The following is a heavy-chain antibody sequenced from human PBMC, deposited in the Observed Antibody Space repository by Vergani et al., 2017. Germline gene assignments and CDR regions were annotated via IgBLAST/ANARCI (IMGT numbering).Heavy chain of an antibody. D-gene: IGHD5-12*01. CDR2: ISGSGGST. Sequence: EVHLLESGGDLVQPGGSLRLSCAASGFTFNHSAMNWVRQAPGKGLEWVSGISGSGGSTYYAGSVKGRFTISRDSSKNTLYLQMNSLSAGDTAVYYCAKANPRNSGYDYLYYYHAMDVWGQGTTVTVSS. J-gene: IGHJ6*02. CDR3: AKANPRNSGYDYLYYYHAMDV. V-gene: IGHV3-23*01. CDR1: GFTFNHSA.